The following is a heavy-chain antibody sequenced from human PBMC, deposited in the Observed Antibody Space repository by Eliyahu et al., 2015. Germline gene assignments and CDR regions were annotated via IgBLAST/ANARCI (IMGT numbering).Heavy chain of an antibody. V-gene: IGHV3-13*04. D-gene: IGHD2-21*01. CDR3: ARVAVDYFGFDV. J-gene: IGHJ6*02. CDR1: LLPLMVYD. CDR2: IGTANDR. Sequence: EVQLVESGGAVVQPGGSXRXXRXSXXLLPLMVYDMQGVRQVSGEGLEWVSSIGTANDRVYSDSVKDRFTISRENAKNSLYLQMDSLRAGDTGIYYCARVAVDYFGFDVWGQGTTVTVSS.